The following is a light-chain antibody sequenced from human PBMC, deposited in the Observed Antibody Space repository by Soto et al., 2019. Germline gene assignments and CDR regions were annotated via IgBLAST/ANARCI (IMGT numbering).Light chain of an antibody. CDR2: TTS. J-gene: IGKJ4*01. CDR3: QQSYITPLT. V-gene: IGKV1-39*01. CDR1: QSIAMY. Sequence: DILMTQSPASLSLSPGERATLSCRASQSIAMYVNWYQQKPGKAPKHLIYTTSSLQSGVPPRFSGSGSETDFTLTISSLQPEDFATYYCQQSYITPLTFGGGTKV.